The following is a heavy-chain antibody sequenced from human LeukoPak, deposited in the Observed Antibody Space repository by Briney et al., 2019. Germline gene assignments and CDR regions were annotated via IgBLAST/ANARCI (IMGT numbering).Heavy chain of an antibody. V-gene: IGHV1-2*02. CDR2: INPHSGGT. Sequence: PGATVKVSCKASGYPFTGYYLHWVRQAPGQGLEWMGWINPHSGGTNDAQEFQGRFTMTRDTSISTAYMELSRLRSDDTAVYYCATARYYYDSSGYYSHYFDCWGQGTLVTVSS. CDR3: ATARYYYDSSGYYSHYFDC. CDR1: GYPFTGYY. J-gene: IGHJ4*02. D-gene: IGHD3-22*01.